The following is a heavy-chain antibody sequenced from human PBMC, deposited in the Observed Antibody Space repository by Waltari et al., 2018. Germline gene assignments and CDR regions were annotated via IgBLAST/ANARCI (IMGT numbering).Heavy chain of an antibody. Sequence: QVQLQQWGAGLLKPSETLSLTCAVYGGSFSGYYWSWIRQPPGKGLEWIGEINHSGSTNYNPSLKGRVTISVDTSKNQFSLKLSSVTAADTAVYYCARGPSLYSSSSAGIRNWFDPWGQGTLVTVSS. CDR2: INHSGST. CDR1: GGSFSGYY. D-gene: IGHD6-13*01. J-gene: IGHJ5*02. CDR3: ARGPSLYSSSSAGIRNWFDP. V-gene: IGHV4-34*01.